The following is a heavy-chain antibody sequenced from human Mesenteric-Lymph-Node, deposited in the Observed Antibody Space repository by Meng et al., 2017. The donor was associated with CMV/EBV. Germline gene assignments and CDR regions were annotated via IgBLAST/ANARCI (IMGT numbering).Heavy chain of an antibody. D-gene: IGHD1-26*01. Sequence: TCAASGFTFSSCGMHWVRQAPGKGLEWVAVIWYDGSNKYYADSVKGRFTISRDNSKNTLYLQMNSLRAEDTAVYYCARDRRGTIDYWGQGTLVTVSS. J-gene: IGHJ4*02. CDR3: ARDRRGTIDY. V-gene: IGHV3-33*01. CDR2: IWYDGSNK. CDR1: GFTFSSCG.